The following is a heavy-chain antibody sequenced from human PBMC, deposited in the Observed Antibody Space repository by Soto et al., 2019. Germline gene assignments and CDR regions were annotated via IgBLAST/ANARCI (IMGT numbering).Heavy chain of an antibody. D-gene: IGHD3-22*01. CDR2: MNPNSGNT. CDR1: GYTFTSYD. V-gene: IGHV1-8*01. Sequence: QVQLVQSGAEVKKPGASVKVSCKASGYTFTSYDINWVRQATGQGLEWMGWMNPNSGNTAYAQKFQGRITMTRNTSISTAYRELSSLRSEDTAVYSCAREKVTSGYPDWGQGTLVTVSS. J-gene: IGHJ4*02. CDR3: AREKVTSGYPD.